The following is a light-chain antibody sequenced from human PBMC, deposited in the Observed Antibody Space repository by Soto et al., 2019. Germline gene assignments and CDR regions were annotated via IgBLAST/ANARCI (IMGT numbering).Light chain of an antibody. CDR2: GAT. J-gene: IGKJ1*01. CDR1: QSASIP. Sequence: EILWTQSPATLSLSPGARATLSCRGSQSASIPLAWYQQKPGQARMLLIVGATTRATGIPARFSGSGSGTEFTLTIRSLQSEDFAVYYCQQYNNSPRTFGQGTKVDIK. V-gene: IGKV3-15*01. CDR3: QQYNNSPRT.